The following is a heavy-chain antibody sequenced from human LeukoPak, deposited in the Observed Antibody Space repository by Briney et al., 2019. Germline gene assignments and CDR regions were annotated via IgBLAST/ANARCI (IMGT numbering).Heavy chain of an antibody. CDR1: GYPFSDYY. J-gene: IGHJ4*02. Sequence: ATVKISCKASGYPFSDYYIHWVQEAPGKGLEWMGRIDPVDGETTYAESFQGRVTFTADRSTYTIYMKLNSLTFADRPVYYCARDQAPSGHYRDLWGQGTQVIVSS. CDR3: ARDQAPSGHYRDL. CDR2: IDPVDGET. D-gene: IGHD4-17*01. V-gene: IGHV1-69-2*01.